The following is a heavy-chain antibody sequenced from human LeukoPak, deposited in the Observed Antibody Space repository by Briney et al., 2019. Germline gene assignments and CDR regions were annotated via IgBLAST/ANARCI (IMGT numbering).Heavy chain of an antibody. Sequence: GASLKVSCKASGGTFSSYAISWVRQAPGQGLEWMGRIIPILGIANYAQKFQGRVTITADKSTSTAYMELSSLRSEDTAVYYCAMLGQQLDPWFDPWGQGTLVTVSS. D-gene: IGHD6-13*01. J-gene: IGHJ5*02. CDR2: IIPILGIA. CDR3: AMLGQQLDPWFDP. CDR1: GGTFSSYA. V-gene: IGHV1-69*04.